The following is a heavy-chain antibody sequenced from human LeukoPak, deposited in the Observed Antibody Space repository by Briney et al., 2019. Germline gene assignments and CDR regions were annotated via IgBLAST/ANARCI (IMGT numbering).Heavy chain of an antibody. V-gene: IGHV4-30-2*01. CDR3: ARDAPDSSFDY. CDR2: IYHSGST. Sequence: PSQTLSLTCAVPGGSISSGGYSWSWIRQPPGKGLEWIGYIYHSGSTYYNPSLKSRVTISVDRSKNQFSLKLSSVTAADTAVYYCARDAPDSSFDYWGQGTLVTVSS. D-gene: IGHD3-22*01. J-gene: IGHJ4*02. CDR1: GGSISSGGYS.